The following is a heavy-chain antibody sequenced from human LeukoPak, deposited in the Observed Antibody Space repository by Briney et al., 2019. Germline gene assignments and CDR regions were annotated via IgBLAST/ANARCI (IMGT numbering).Heavy chain of an antibody. J-gene: IGHJ4*02. D-gene: IGHD1-26*01. CDR2: IYSGGST. Sequence: GGSLRLSCAASGFTVSSNYMSWVRQAPGKGLEWVSVIYSGGSTYYADSVKGRFTISRDNSKNTLYLQMNSLRAEDTAVYYCARDPIVGATGYYFDYWGQGTLVTVSS. CDR3: ARDPIVGATGYYFDY. V-gene: IGHV3-66*01. CDR1: GFTVSSNY.